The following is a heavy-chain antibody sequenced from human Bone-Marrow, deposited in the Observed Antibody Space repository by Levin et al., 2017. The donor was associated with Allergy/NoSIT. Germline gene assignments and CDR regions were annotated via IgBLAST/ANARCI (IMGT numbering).Heavy chain of an antibody. Sequence: GESLKISCAASGFTFSSYWMSWVRQAPGKGLEWVANIKQDGSEKYYVDSVKGRFTISRDNAKNSLYLQMNSLRAEDTAVYYCARVVVAASYYNWFDPWGQGTLVTVSS. CDR3: ARVVVAASYYNWFDP. V-gene: IGHV3-7*01. CDR2: IKQDGSEK. J-gene: IGHJ5*02. CDR1: GFTFSSYW. D-gene: IGHD2-15*01.